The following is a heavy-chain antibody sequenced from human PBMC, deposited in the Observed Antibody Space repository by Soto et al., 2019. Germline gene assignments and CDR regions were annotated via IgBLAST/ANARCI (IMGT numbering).Heavy chain of an antibody. CDR1: GFTFGDYA. CDR3: AKAPHFGVVTHPVDY. CDR2: IRSKAYGGTT. V-gene: IGHV3-49*04. D-gene: IGHD3-3*01. Sequence: GGSLRLSCTASGFTFGDYAMSWVRQAPGKGLEWVGFIRSKAYGGTTEYAASVKGRFTISRDDPKSIAYLQMNSLRAEDTAVYYCAKAPHFGVVTHPVDYGGQGTLVTVSS. J-gene: IGHJ4*02.